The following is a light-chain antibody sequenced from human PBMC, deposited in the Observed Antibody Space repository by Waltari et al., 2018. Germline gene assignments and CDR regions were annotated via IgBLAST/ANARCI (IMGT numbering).Light chain of an antibody. V-gene: IGLV3-1*01. CDR2: RGN. CDR3: QAWDSRTVA. CDR1: KLGDKY. Sequence: SYELTQPPSMSVSPGQTATITCSGEKLGDKYASWYQQKAGQSPVLVIYRGNRRPSGIPERCSGSNSGNRATLTISGAQALDEADYYCQAWDSRTVAVGGGTKVTVL. J-gene: IGLJ2*01.